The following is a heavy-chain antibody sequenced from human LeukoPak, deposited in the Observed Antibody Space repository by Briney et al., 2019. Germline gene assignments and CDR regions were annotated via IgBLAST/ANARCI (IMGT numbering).Heavy chain of an antibody. D-gene: IGHD3-3*01. CDR1: GGSFSGYY. CDR3: AGVQYYDFWSGKWGGAFDI. CDR2: INHSGST. Sequence: PSETLSLTCAVYGGSFSGYYWSWIRQPPGKGLEWIGEINHSGSTNYNPSLKSRVTVSVDTSKNQFSLKLSSVTAADTAVYYCAGVQYYDFWSGKWGGAFDIWGQGTMVTVSS. V-gene: IGHV4-34*01. J-gene: IGHJ3*02.